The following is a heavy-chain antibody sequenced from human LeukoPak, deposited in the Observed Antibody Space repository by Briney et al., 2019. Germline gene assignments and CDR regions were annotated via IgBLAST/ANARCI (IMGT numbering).Heavy chain of an antibody. CDR2: IWYDGSNK. V-gene: IGHV3-33*06. Sequence: GRSLRLSCAASGFTFSSYGMPWVRQAPGKGLEWVAVIWYDGSNKYYADSVKGRFTISRDNSKNTLYLQMNSLRAEDTAVYYCAKLAGSTEYDYWGQGTLVTVSS. J-gene: IGHJ4*02. CDR1: GFTFSSYG. CDR3: AKLAGSTEYDY. D-gene: IGHD5/OR15-5a*01.